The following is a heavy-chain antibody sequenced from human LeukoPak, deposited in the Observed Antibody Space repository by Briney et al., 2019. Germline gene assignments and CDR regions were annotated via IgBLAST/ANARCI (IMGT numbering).Heavy chain of an antibody. CDR3: ASYSIAARNWFDP. Sequence: SETLSLTCAVYGGSFSGYYWSRIRQPPGKGLEWIGEINHSGSTNYNPSLKSRVTISVDTSKNQFSLKLSSVTAADTAVYYCASYSIAARNWFDPWGQGTLVTVSS. CDR2: INHSGST. V-gene: IGHV4-34*01. D-gene: IGHD6-6*01. J-gene: IGHJ5*02. CDR1: GGSFSGYY.